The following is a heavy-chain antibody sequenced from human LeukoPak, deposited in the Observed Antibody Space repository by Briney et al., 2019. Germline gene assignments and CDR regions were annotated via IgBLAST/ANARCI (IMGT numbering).Heavy chain of an antibody. V-gene: IGHV3-72*01. CDR2: SKNKENGYIT. J-gene: IGHJ4*02. CDR1: GLTFSDNY. Sequence: GGSLRLSCATSGLTFSDNYIDWVRQAPGKGLEWVARSKNKENGYITEYAASVEGRFTISRDDSRKSVFLQMNSLKTEDTAVYYCANFFGYSFGYWGQGTLVTVSS. CDR3: ANFFGYSFGY. D-gene: IGHD5-24*01.